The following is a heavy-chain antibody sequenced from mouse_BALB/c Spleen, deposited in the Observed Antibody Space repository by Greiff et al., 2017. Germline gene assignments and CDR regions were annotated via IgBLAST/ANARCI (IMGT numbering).Heavy chain of an antibody. CDR3: TRYGRLRAMDY. J-gene: IGHJ4*01. V-gene: IGHV1-7*01. Sequence: QVQLQQSGAELAKPGASVKMSCKASGYTFTSYWMHWVKQRPGQGLEWIGYINPSTGYTEYNQKFKDKATLTADKSSSTAYMQLSSLTSEDSAVYYCTRYGRLRAMDYWGQGTSVTVSS. CDR1: GYTFTSYW. D-gene: IGHD1-2*01. CDR2: INPSTGYT.